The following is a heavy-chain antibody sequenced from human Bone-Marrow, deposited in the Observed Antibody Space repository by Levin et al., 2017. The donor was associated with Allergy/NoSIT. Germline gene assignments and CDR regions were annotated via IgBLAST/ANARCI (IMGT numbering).Heavy chain of an antibody. D-gene: IGHD6-19*01. CDR2: INPNSGGT. J-gene: IGHJ4*02. Sequence: GASVKVSCKASGYTFTGYYMHWVRQAPGQGLEWMGRINPNSGGTNYAQKFQGRVTMTRDTSISTAYMELSRLRSDDTAVYYCARVWAPRRRNTIAVAGTSGYWGQGTLVTVAS. V-gene: IGHV1-2*06. CDR1: GYTFTGYY. CDR3: ARVWAPRRRNTIAVAGTSGY.